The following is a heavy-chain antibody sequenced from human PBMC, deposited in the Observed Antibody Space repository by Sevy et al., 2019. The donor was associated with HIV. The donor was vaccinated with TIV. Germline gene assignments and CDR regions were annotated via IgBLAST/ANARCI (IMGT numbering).Heavy chain of an antibody. D-gene: IGHD3-3*01. V-gene: IGHV1-18*01. CDR3: ARDAFAIFGLPFDI. J-gene: IGHJ3*02. CDR2: ISVYNNNI. Sequence: ASVKVSCKASGYTLSTAGISWVRQAPGQGLEWMGMISVYNNNIKYAQKFQGRVIMTTDTSTSTAYMELRTLRSDDTAVYYCARDAFAIFGLPFDIWGQGTMVTVSS. CDR1: GYTLSTAG.